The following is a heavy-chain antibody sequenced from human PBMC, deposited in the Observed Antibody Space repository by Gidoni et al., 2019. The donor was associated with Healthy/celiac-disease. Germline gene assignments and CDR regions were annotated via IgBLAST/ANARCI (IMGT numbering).Heavy chain of an antibody. D-gene: IGHD6-13*01. CDR1: GFTFSSYS. V-gene: IGHV3-21*01. J-gene: IGHJ4*02. Sequence: EVQLVESGGGLVKPGGSLRLSCAASGFTFSSYSMNWVRQAPGKGREWVSSISSSSSYIYYADSVKGRFTISRDNAKNSLYLQMNSLRAEDTAVYYCARGASLGSSWYFDYWGQGTLVTVSS. CDR3: ARGASLGSSWYFDY. CDR2: ISSSSSYI.